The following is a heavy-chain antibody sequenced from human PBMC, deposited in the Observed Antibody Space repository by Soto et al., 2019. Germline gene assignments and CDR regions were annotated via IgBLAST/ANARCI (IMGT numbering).Heavy chain of an antibody. V-gene: IGHV4-38-2*02. D-gene: IGHD3-10*01. J-gene: IGHJ4*02. Sequence: PSETLSLTCAVSGYSISSGYYWGWIRQPPGKGLEWIGSMSHGGSTYYNPSLKSRVTISVDSSKNQFSVRLSSVTAADTAVYYCAREANGSASYWEYFFDYWGQGALVPVSS. CDR2: MSHGGST. CDR3: AREANGSASYWEYFFDY. CDR1: GYSISSGYY.